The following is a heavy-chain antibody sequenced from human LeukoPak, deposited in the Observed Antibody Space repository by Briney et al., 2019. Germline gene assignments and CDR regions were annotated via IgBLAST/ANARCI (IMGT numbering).Heavy chain of an antibody. CDR2: INQDGSEQ. V-gene: IGHV3-7*01. CDR1: GFPFSDYW. J-gene: IGHJ4*02. CDR3: SRSLDY. Sequence: GGSLRLSCAASGFPFSDYWMDWVRQAPGKGMEWVANINQDGSEQYYADSMKGRFTISRDNAKNSLYLQMNSLRAEDTAVYYCSRSLDYWGQGALVTVSS.